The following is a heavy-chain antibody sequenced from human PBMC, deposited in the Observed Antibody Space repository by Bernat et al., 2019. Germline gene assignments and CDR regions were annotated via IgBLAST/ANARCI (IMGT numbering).Heavy chain of an antibody. CDR2: ISGSGGST. D-gene: IGHD6-19*01. CDR3: ARGRNNGWFPFDY. CDR1: GFTFSDYA. J-gene: IGHJ4*02. V-gene: IGHV3-23*01. Sequence: EVQVLESGGGLVQPGGSLRLSCAASGFTFSDYAMSWVRQAPVKGLEWVSTISGSGGSTYNADSVKGRFTISRDNSKNTLYLQMNSLRVEDEAVYYCARGRNNGWFPFDYWGQGTLVTVSS.